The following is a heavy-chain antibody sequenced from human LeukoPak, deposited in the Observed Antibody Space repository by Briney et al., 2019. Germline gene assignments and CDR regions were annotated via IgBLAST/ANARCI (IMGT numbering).Heavy chain of an antibody. CDR2: IYYSGSF. J-gene: IGHJ4*02. D-gene: IGHD3-9*01. Sequence: SETLSLTCTVSGGSISSSGYYWGWIRQSPGKGLEWIGSIYYSGSFYYNPSLRSRVTISVDTSKNQFSLRLSSVTAADTAVYYCARYVTIFVGGESNWGQATLVTVSS. CDR1: GGSISSSGYY. V-gene: IGHV4-39*01. CDR3: ARYVTIFVGGESN.